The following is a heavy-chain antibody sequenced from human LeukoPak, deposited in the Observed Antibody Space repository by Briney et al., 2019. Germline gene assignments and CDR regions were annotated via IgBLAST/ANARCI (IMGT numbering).Heavy chain of an antibody. CDR1: GYTFTSYD. CDR2: MNPNSGNT. V-gene: IGHV1-8*03. Sequence: GASVKVSCKASGYTFTSYDINWVRQATGQGLEWMGWMNPNSGNTGYAQKFQGRVTITRNTSISTAYMELSSLRSEDTAVYYCARGLHCSSTSCYRAYYYMDVWGKGTTVTVSS. J-gene: IGHJ6*03. CDR3: ARGLHCSSTSCYRAYYYMDV. D-gene: IGHD2-2*02.